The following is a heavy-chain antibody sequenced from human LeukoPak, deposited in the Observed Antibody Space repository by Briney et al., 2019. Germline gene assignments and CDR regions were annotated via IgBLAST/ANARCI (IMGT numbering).Heavy chain of an antibody. V-gene: IGHV4-61*02. J-gene: IGHJ3*02. CDR2: IYSSGTT. Sequence: SETLSLTCSVSGASISCGNYHWSWIRQPAGKGLEWIGRIYSSGTTNYNPSFKSRATISEDTSKNQFSLKLTSVTAADTAVYYCTRDLTQYYDVWSGSHGFDIWGQGTMVIVSS. CDR3: TRDLTQYYDVWSGSHGFDI. D-gene: IGHD3-3*01. CDR1: GASISCGNYH.